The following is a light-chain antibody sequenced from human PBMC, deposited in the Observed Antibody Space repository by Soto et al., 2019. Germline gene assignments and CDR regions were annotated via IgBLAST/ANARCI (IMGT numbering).Light chain of an antibody. V-gene: IGKV4-1*01. CDR1: RSVCYKSNNKNH. CDR3: QQYDDYPLT. Sequence: DNVMTQSPDALAVSLGERATMNCKCSRSVCYKSNNKNHLAWYQQKRGTAHKFLIYDASTLESGVQSRFSGSGSGTELTITISRLQADDFETYFCQQYDDYPLTFGGGTKVDI. J-gene: IGKJ4*01. CDR2: DAS.